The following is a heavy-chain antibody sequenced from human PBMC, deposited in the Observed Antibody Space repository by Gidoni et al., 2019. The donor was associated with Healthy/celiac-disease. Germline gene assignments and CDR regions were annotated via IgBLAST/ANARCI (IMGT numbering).Heavy chain of an antibody. Sequence: EVQLVESGGGLVKPGGSLRLSCAASGFTFSNAWMSWVRQAPGKGLEWVGRIKSKTDGGTTDYAAPVKGRFIISRDDSKNTLYLQMNSLKTEDTAVYYCTTLLELGATDYWGQGTLVTVSS. J-gene: IGHJ4*02. CDR3: TTLLELGATDY. CDR1: GFTFSNAW. D-gene: IGHD1-26*01. CDR2: IKSKTDGGTT. V-gene: IGHV3-15*01.